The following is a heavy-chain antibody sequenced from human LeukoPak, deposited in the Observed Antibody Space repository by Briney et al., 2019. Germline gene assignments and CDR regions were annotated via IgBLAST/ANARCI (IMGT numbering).Heavy chain of an antibody. V-gene: IGHV5-51*01. J-gene: IGHJ5*02. CDR2: IYPGDSDT. D-gene: IGHD1-26*01. CDR1: GYSFTSYW. Sequence: GESLKISCKGFGYSFTSYWIGWVRQMPGKGLEWMGIIYPGDSDTRYSPSFQGQVTISADKSISTAYLQWSSLKASNTAMYYCARSRAHSGSYYFSWFDPWGQGTLVTVSS. CDR3: ARSRAHSGSYYFSWFDP.